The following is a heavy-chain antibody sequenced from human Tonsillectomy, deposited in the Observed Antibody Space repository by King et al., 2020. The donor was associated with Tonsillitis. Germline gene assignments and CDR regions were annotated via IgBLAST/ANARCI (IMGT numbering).Heavy chain of an antibody. D-gene: IGHD2-15*01. CDR3: ERDEGGVFDP. CDR1: GGSISGGANY. CDR2: IYYSGNT. J-gene: IGHJ5*02. Sequence: QLQESGPGLVKPSQTLSLTCTVSGGSISGGANYWSWIRQHPGKGLEWIGYIYYSGNTYYNPSLKSRLTISVDTSKNQFSLKLNSVTAADTAVYYCERDEGGVFDPWGQGTLVTVSS. V-gene: IGHV4-31*03.